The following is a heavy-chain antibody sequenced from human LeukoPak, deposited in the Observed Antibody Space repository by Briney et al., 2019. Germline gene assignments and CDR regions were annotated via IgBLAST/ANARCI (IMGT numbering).Heavy chain of an antibody. V-gene: IGHV3-48*03. D-gene: IGHD5-24*01. Sequence: GGSLRVSCAASGFTFSSYEMNWVRQAPGKGLEWVSYISSSGSTIYYAGSVKGRFTISRDNAKNSLYLQMNSLRAEDTAVYYCARGGDGYNIFSDYWGQGTLVTVSS. CDR1: GFTFSSYE. J-gene: IGHJ4*02. CDR3: ARGGDGYNIFSDY. CDR2: ISSSGSTI.